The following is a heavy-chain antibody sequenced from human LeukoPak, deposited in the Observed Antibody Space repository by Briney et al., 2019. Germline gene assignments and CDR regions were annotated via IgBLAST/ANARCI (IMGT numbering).Heavy chain of an antibody. D-gene: IGHD2-8*01. CDR1: GFTFSDYY. CDR3: ARDSIVRGNIGNDMDV. J-gene: IGHJ6*03. V-gene: IGHV3-11*01. Sequence: GGSLRPSCAASGFTFSDYYMSWIHQAPGKGLEWVSYISHSGRTMYYADSVKGRFTISRDNAKNSLYLQMNSLRAGDTAVYYCARDSIVRGNIGNDMDVWGKGTTVTVSS. CDR2: ISHSGRTM.